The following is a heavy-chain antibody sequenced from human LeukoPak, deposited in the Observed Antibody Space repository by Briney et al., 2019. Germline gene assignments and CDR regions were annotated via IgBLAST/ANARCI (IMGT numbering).Heavy chain of an antibody. Sequence: ASVKVSCKASGYTFIGYYLHWVRQDPGQGLECMGWINPNSGGTNYAQRFQVRVTMTRDTSISTAYMELSRLRSDDTAVYYCTRAYTGFEAFDYWGQGTLVTVSS. J-gene: IGHJ4*02. V-gene: IGHV1-2*02. CDR1: GYTFIGYY. CDR2: INPNSGGT. D-gene: IGHD5-12*01. CDR3: TRAYTGFEAFDY.